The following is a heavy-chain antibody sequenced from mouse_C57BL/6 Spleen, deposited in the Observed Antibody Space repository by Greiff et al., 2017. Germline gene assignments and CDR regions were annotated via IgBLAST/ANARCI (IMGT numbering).Heavy chain of an antibody. V-gene: IGHV1-39*01. Sequence: QLQQSGPELVKPGASVKISCKASGYSFTDYNMNWVKQSTGKSLEWIGVINPNYGTTSYNQKFKGKATLTVDQSSSTAYMQLNSLTSEDSAVYYFARNYGSSYEDYYYAMDYWGQGTSVTVSS. D-gene: IGHD1-1*01. CDR3: ARNYGSSYEDYYYAMDY. CDR1: GYSFTDYN. J-gene: IGHJ4*01. CDR2: INPNYGTT.